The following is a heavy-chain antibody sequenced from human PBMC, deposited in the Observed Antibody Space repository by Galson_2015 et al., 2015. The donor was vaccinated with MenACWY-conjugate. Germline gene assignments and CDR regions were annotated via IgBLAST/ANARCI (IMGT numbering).Heavy chain of an antibody. D-gene: IGHD4-17*01. J-gene: IGHJ4*02. CDR3: AHSTVTNYYFDY. CDR1: GGTFSNFA. CDR2: IIPISATT. V-gene: IGHV1-69*13. Sequence: SVKVSCKASGGTFSNFALSWVRQAPGQGLEWMGGIIPISATTNYAQRFQGRVTITADGSTSTASTELSSLRSEDTAIYYCAHSTVTNYYFDYWGRGTLVTVSS.